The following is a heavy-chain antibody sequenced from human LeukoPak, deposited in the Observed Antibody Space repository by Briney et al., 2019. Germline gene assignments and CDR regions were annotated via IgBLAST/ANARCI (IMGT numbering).Heavy chain of an antibody. Sequence: SETLSLTCAVYGGSFSGYYWSWIRQPPGKGLEWIGEINHSGSTNYNPSLKSRVTISVDTSKNRFSLKLSSVTAADTAVYYCARNPYDILTGSPGGRYYYMDVWGKGTTVTISS. V-gene: IGHV4-34*01. D-gene: IGHD3-9*01. J-gene: IGHJ6*03. CDR1: GGSFSGYY. CDR2: INHSGST. CDR3: ARNPYDILTGSPGGRYYYMDV.